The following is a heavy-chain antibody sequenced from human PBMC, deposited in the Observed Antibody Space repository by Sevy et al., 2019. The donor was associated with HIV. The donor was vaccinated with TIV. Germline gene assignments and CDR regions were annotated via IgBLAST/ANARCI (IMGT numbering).Heavy chain of an antibody. D-gene: IGHD6-19*01. CDR3: ARQRGGWYEYDASDV. J-gene: IGHJ3*01. CDR1: DVSISSGTNY. CDR2: IYYSGTT. Sequence: SETLSLTCTVSDVSISSGTNYWGWIRQPPGKGLEWIGSIYYSGTTSYNPSLKSLVTMSADTSMNQFSLKLSSVTVADTAVYYCARQRGGWYEYDASDVWGQGTIVTVSS. V-gene: IGHV4-39*01.